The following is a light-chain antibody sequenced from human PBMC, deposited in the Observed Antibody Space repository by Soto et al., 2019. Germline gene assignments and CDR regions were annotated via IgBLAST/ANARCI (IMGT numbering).Light chain of an antibody. J-gene: IGKJ1*01. CDR3: QQTDSPPQT. CDR2: AAS. CDR1: QSIRNY. Sequence: DIQMTQSPSSLSASVGDRVTISCRASQSIRNYVSWYQQKPGTAPKLLILAASTLQSGVPSRFSGSGSGTDFTLTISSLQIEDFATYFCQQTDSPPQTFGQGTKVEI. V-gene: IGKV1-39*01.